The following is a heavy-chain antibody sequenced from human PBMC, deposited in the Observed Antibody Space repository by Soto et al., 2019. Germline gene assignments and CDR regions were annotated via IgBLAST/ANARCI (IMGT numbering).Heavy chain of an antibody. CDR2: IHYSGST. D-gene: IGHD2-21*02. V-gene: IGHV4-31*03. J-gene: IGHJ4*02. Sequence: QVQLQESGPGLVKPSQTLSLTCTVSGGSISSDDYYWSWIRQHPGKGLEWIGYIHYSGSTFYNPSLKSRVSTSVDTSEGQFSLKLSSVTAADTAVYYCARESLAYCGGDCYSSPFDYWGQGVLVTVSS. CDR3: ARESLAYCGGDCYSSPFDY. CDR1: GGSISSDDYY.